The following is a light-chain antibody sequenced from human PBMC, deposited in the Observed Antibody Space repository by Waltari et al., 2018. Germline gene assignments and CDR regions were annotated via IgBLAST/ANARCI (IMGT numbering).Light chain of an antibody. Sequence: VILTQSPATLSLSPGERATLSCRASQSISSYLAWYQQKPGQAPRLLIYGASSRATGIPDRFSGSGSGTEFTLTISSLEPEDFAVYYCHKYSTSPYSFGQGTKVEIK. CDR1: QSISSY. CDR3: HKYSTSPYS. J-gene: IGKJ2*03. V-gene: IGKV3-20*01. CDR2: GAS.